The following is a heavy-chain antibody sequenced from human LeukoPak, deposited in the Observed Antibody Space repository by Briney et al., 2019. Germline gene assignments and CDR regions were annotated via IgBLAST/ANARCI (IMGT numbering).Heavy chain of an antibody. V-gene: IGHV4-59*01. D-gene: IGHD5-12*01. CDR2: IYYSGST. Sequence: SETLSLTCTVSGGSISSYYWSWIRQPPGKGLEWIGYIYYSGSTNYNPSLKSRVTISVDTSKSQFSLKLSSVTAADTAVYYCARGPNSGYGALTYWGQGTLVTVSS. CDR1: GGSISSYY. J-gene: IGHJ4*02. CDR3: ARGPNSGYGALTY.